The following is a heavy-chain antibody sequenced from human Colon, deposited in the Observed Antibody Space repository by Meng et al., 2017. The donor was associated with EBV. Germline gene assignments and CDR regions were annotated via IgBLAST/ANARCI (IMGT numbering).Heavy chain of an antibody. V-gene: IGHV4-61*02. Sequence: THPPPLSLTCTVSGASMSSGSYDWCWVRKPAGKGLEWIGRIHTSGSTNYNPSIKSRVTISLDTSKNQFSLKVSSVTAADTAVYYCARHISILGQRGFDYWGQGTLVTVSS. CDR1: GASMSSGSYD. J-gene: IGHJ4*02. CDR3: ARHISILGQRGFDY. D-gene: IGHD3/OR15-3a*01. CDR2: IHTSGST.